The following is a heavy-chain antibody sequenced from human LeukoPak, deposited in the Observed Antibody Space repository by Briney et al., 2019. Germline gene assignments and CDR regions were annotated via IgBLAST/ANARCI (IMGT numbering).Heavy chain of an antibody. Sequence: GRSLRLSCAASGFTFDDYAMHWVRQAPGKGLEWVSGISWNSGSIGYADSVKGRFTISRDNAKNSLYLQMNSLRAEDTALYYCAKANYYGSGSYYDYWGQGTLVTVSS. V-gene: IGHV3-9*01. D-gene: IGHD3-10*01. CDR2: ISWNSGSI. J-gene: IGHJ4*02. CDR1: GFTFDDYA. CDR3: AKANYYGSGSYYDY.